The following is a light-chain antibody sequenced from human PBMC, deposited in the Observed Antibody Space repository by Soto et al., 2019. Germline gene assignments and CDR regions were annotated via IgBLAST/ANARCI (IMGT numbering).Light chain of an antibody. Sequence: DIQVTQSPSFLSASVGDRFTITCRASQGISSYLAWYQQKPGKAPKLLIYAASTLQSGVPSRFSGSGSGTEFTLTISSLQPEDLATYYCQQLNSYFFGPGTKVDIK. CDR1: QGISSY. CDR2: AAS. J-gene: IGKJ3*01. V-gene: IGKV1-9*01. CDR3: QQLNSYF.